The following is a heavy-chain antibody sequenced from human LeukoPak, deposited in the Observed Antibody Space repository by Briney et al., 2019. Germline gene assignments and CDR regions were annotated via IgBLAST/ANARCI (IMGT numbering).Heavy chain of an antibody. CDR2: INSDGSST. V-gene: IGHV3-74*01. CDR1: GFTFSSYW. Sequence: GGSLRLSSAASGFTFSSYWMYWVRQAPGKGLVWVSRINSDGSSTSHADSVKGRFTISRDNAKNTLYLQMNSLRAEDTAVYYCVRAPYCSSTSCYSNWFDPWGQGTLVTVSS. D-gene: IGHD2-2*01. J-gene: IGHJ5*02. CDR3: VRAPYCSSTSCYSNWFDP.